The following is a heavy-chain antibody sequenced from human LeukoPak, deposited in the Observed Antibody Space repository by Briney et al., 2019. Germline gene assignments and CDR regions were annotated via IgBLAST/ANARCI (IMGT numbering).Heavy chain of an antibody. CDR2: ISGSGNRT. CDR1: GFTFSSYA. Sequence: QSGGSLRLSCAASGFTFSSYAMRWVRQAPGKGLEWVSSISGSGNRTYYADSVKGRFTISRDNSKNTLFLQMNSLRAEDTAVYYCAKNLYCGGGSCYPSALGMDVWGQGTRSPSP. V-gene: IGHV3-23*01. J-gene: IGHJ6*02. D-gene: IGHD2-15*01. CDR3: AKNLYCGGGSCYPSALGMDV.